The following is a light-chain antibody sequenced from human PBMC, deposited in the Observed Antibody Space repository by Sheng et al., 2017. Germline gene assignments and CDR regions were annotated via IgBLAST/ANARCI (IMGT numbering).Light chain of an antibody. CDR1: EGISSRF. CDR2: ATS. Sequence: ETVLTQSPGTLSLSPGQRATLSCRASEGISSRFLAWFQQKPGQPLRLLIYATSSRATGIPARFSGSGSGTEFTLTISSLQSEDFAVYYCQYRGTFGPGTTVDV. V-gene: IGKV3-20*01. J-gene: IGKJ3*01. CDR3: QYRGT.